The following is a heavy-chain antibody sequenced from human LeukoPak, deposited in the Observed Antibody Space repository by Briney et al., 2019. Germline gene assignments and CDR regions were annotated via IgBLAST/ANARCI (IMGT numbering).Heavy chain of an antibody. J-gene: IGHJ3*02. CDR2: TNYRSKWYN. CDR1: GDSVSSNSAA. CDR3: ARGYDSSGYYYPDAFDI. V-gene: IGHV6-1*01. Sequence: SQTLSLTCALSGDSVSSNSAAWHWIRQSPSRGLEWLGRTNYRSKWYNDYAVSVKSRITINPETSKNQFSLQLNSVTPEDTAVYYCARGYDSSGYYYPDAFDIWGQGTMVTVSS. D-gene: IGHD3-22*01.